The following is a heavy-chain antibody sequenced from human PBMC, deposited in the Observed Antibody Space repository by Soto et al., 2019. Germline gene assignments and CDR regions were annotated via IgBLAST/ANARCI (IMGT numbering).Heavy chain of an antibody. V-gene: IGHV1-46*01. Sequence: ASVKVSCKASGYTFTGYYMHWVRQAPGQGLVWMGMINPSGGSTAYAQKFQGRVIMTTDTSTSTVYMGLSSLRSEDTAAYYCARGYYDKSGYYWGYWGQGTLVTVSS. D-gene: IGHD3-22*01. J-gene: IGHJ4*02. CDR1: GYTFTGYY. CDR3: ARGYYDKSGYYWGY. CDR2: INPSGGST.